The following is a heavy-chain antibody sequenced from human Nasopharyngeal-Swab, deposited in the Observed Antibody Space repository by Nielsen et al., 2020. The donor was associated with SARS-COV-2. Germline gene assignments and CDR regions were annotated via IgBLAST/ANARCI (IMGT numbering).Heavy chain of an antibody. V-gene: IGHV3-13*05. CDR2: IGTAGDP. CDR1: GFTFSSYD. CDR3: AKMRSDFCSGGSCYYFDS. Sequence: GGSLRLSCAASGFTFSSYDMHWVRQATGKGLEWVSAIGTAGDPYYPGSVKGRFTISRDNSENTLYLQMNSLRTEDTAFYYCAKMRSDFCSGGSCYYFDSWGQGTLVTVSS. J-gene: IGHJ4*02. D-gene: IGHD2-15*01.